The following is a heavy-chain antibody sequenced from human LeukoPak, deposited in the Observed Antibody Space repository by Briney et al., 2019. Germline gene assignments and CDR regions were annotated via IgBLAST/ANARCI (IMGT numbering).Heavy chain of an antibody. CDR1: GYTFTSYG. V-gene: IGHV1-18*01. J-gene: IGHJ4*02. CDR3: ARESQRYCSGGSCPGGLDY. Sequence: ASVKVSCKASGYTFTSYGISWARQAPGQGLEWMGWISAYNGNTNYAQKLQGRVTMTTDTSTSTAYMELRSLRSDDTAVYYCARESQRYCSGGSCPGGLDYWGQGTLVTVSS. CDR2: ISAYNGNT. D-gene: IGHD2-15*01.